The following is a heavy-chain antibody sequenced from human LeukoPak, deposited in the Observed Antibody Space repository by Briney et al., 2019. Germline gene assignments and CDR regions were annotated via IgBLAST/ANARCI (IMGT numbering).Heavy chain of an antibody. CDR3: ARGRVGDHSGSYCFDY. Sequence: PGRSLRLSCTASGFTVRNNYMIWIRQAPGKGLERVSVIHNFGSTYYADSVQGRFTISRENSENTLHLQMNSLRFEDTAVYYCARGRVGDHSGSYCFDYWGQGTLVTVSS. D-gene: IGHD3-16*01. CDR2: IHNFGST. J-gene: IGHJ4*02. V-gene: IGHV3-53*01. CDR1: GFTVRNNY.